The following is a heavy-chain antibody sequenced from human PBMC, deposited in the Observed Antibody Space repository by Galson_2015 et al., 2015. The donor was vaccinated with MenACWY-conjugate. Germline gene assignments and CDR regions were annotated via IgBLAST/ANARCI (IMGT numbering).Heavy chain of an antibody. D-gene: IGHD2-15*01. CDR3: TRDRDVGGSRWWFDP. J-gene: IGHJ5*02. V-gene: IGHV3-15*01. Sequence: SLRLSCATSGLTFSNVWMSWVRQAPGKGLEWVARIKCRTDGGTTDYATPVKGRFTILRDDSAKTLYLQMNSLKIEDTAMCFCTRDRDVGGSRWWFDPWGQGTLVTVSS. CDR2: IKCRTDGGTT. CDR1: GLTFSNVW.